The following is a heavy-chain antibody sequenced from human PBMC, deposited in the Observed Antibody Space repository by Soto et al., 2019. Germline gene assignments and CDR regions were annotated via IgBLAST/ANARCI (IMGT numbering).Heavy chain of an antibody. V-gene: IGHV3-23*01. D-gene: IGHD6-6*01. CDR2: ISGSGVST. Sequence: LRLSCAASGFTFSSYAMSWVRQAPGKGLEWVSGISGSGVSTYYADSVKGRFTISRDNSKSTLYLQMNSLRAEDTAVYYCAKDRERIATRSIDYWGQGTLVTVSS. J-gene: IGHJ4*02. CDR3: AKDRERIATRSIDY. CDR1: GFTFSSYA.